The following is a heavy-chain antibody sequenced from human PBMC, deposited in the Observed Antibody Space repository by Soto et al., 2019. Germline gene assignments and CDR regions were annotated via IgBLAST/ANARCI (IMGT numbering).Heavy chain of an antibody. CDR2: IIPIFGTA. J-gene: IGHJ6*02. V-gene: IGHV1-69*06. CDR1: GGTFSSYA. CDR3: ACLQGPLASLGYCSSTSCYTRSYYYGMDV. D-gene: IGHD2-2*02. Sequence: SVKVSCKASGGTFSSYAISWVRQAPGQGLEWMGGIIPIFGTANYAQKFQGRVTITADKSTSTAYMELGSLRSEDTAVYYCACLQGPLASLGYCSSTSCYTRSYYYGMDVWGQGTTVTVSS.